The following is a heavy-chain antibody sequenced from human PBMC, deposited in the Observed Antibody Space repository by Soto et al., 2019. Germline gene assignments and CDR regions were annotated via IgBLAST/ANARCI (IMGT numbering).Heavy chain of an antibody. CDR2: IYYSGST. CDR3: ASGSGYYPTFSY. J-gene: IGHJ4*02. D-gene: IGHD3-22*01. Sequence: PSETLSLTCTVSGGSISSYYWCWIRQPPGKGLEWIGYIYYSGSTNYNPSLKSRVTISVDTSKNQFSLKLSSVTAADTAVYYCASGSGYYPTFSYWGQGTLVTVSS. CDR1: GGSISSYY. V-gene: IGHV4-59*01.